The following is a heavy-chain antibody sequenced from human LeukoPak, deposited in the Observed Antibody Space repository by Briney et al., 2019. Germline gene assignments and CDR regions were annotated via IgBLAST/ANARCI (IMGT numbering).Heavy chain of an antibody. CDR1: GGSISSYY. V-gene: IGHV4-59*01. CDR2: IYYSGST. J-gene: IGHJ6*02. D-gene: IGHD3-10*01. CDR3: ARFRGHLYYYYGMDV. Sequence: SETLSLTCTVSGGSISSYYWSWIRQPPGKGLEWIGYIYYSGSTNYNPSLKGRVTISVDTSKNQFSLKLSSVTAADTAVYYCARFRGHLYYYYGMDVWGQGTTVTVSS.